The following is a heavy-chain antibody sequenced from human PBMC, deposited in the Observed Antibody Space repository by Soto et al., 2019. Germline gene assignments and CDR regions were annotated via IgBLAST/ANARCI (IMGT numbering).Heavy chain of an antibody. CDR2: IYYSGST. CDR3: ARHGDYCSGGSCYGNWIDP. D-gene: IGHD2-15*01. CDR1: GGSIISSSYY. V-gene: IGHV4-39*01. Sequence: PSETLSLTCTVSGGSIISSSYYWGWIRQPPGKGLEWIGSIYYSGSTYYNPSLKSRVTISVDTSKNQFSLKLSSVTAADTAVYYCARHGDYCSGGSCYGNWIDPWGQGTLVTVSS. J-gene: IGHJ5*02.